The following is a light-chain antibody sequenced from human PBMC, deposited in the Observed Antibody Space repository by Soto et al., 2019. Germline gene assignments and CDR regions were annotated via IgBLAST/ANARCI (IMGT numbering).Light chain of an antibody. V-gene: IGLV2-14*03. Sequence: QSALTQPASVSGSPGQSITISCTGTSSDVGGYNYVSWYQQHPGKAPKLMIYDVSNRPSGVSTRFSGSKSGNTASLTISGLQAEDEADYYCISFTSSSTLVVFGGGTQLT. J-gene: IGLJ2*01. CDR3: ISFTSSSTLVV. CDR2: DVS. CDR1: SSDVGGYNY.